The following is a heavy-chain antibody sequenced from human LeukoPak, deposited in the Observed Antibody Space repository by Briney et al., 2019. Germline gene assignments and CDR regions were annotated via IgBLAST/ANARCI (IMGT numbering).Heavy chain of an antibody. V-gene: IGHV5-51*01. D-gene: IGHD3-22*01. J-gene: IGHJ4*02. CDR1: GSRFTSYW. CDR2: IYPGDSDT. CDR3: ARYYYDSSGYYPHY. Sequence: GESLKISCKGSGSRFTSYWIGWVRQMPGKGLEWMGIIYPGDSDTRYSPSFQGQVTIPADKSISTAYLQWSSLKASDTAMYYCARYYYDSSGYYPHYWGQGTLVTASS.